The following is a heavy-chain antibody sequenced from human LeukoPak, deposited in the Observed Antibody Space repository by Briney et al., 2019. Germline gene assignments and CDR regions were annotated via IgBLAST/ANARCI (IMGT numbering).Heavy chain of an antibody. V-gene: IGHV3-30*18. CDR3: ANWDGYCSSTSCYPPFDY. CDR1: GFTFSSYG. Sequence: GGSLRLSCAASGFTFSSYGMHWVRLAPGKGLEWVAVISYDGSNKYYADSVKGRFTISRDNSKNTLYLQMNSLRAEDTAVYYCANWDGYCSSTSCYPPFDYWGQGTLVTVSS. J-gene: IGHJ4*02. D-gene: IGHD2-2*03. CDR2: ISYDGSNK.